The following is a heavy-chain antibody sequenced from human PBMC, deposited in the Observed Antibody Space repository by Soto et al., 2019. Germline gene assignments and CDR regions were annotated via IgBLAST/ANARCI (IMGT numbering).Heavy chain of an antibody. Sequence: SETLSLTCVVSGDSISNNNWWSWLRQPPGKGLEWIGEIHHSGSTNYNPSLKSRVTISLDKSKNEFSLKVSSVTAADTAVYYCARAGRAVDFDYWGQGALVTVS. D-gene: IGHD6-19*01. J-gene: IGHJ4*02. CDR2: IHHSGST. V-gene: IGHV4-4*02. CDR3: ARAGRAVDFDY. CDR1: GDSISNNNW.